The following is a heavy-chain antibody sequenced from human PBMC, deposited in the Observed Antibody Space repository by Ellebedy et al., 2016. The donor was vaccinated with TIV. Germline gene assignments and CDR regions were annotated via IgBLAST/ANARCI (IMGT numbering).Heavy chain of an antibody. Sequence: SETLSLTXTVSGDSISSTIYYWNWIRQLPGKGLEWIGYIYYSGSTYYNPSLKSRGTISIDTSKNQFSLELTSVTAADTAVYFCAREDRGYSYGGPIGYWGQGTLVTVSS. V-gene: IGHV4-31*03. CDR2: IYYSGST. J-gene: IGHJ4*02. CDR3: AREDRGYSYGGPIGY. D-gene: IGHD5-18*01. CDR1: GDSISSTIYY.